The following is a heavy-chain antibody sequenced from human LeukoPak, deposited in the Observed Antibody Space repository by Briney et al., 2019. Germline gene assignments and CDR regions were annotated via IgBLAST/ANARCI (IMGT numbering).Heavy chain of an antibody. CDR3: ARGPYVSGYYGMDV. CDR1: GGSFSGYY. V-gene: IGHV4-34*01. D-gene: IGHD3-16*01. CDR2: INHSGST. Sequence: SETLSLTCAVYGGSFSGYYWSWIRQPPGKGLEWIGEINHSGSTNYNPSLKSRVTISVDTSKNQFPLKLSSVTAADTAVYYCARGPYVSGYYGMDVWGQGTTVTVSS. J-gene: IGHJ6*02.